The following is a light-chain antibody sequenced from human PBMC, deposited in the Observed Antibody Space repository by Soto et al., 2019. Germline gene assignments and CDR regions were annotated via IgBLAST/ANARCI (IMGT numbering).Light chain of an antibody. V-gene: IGKV3-20*01. Sequence: IVLTQSPATVSLSPGERATLSCRASQSGSSSYLAWYQQRPGQAPRLLIFGASTTATGIPDRFSGSGSGTDFTLTNRRLEPADSAVYFCQLYCSSQWTFAQWTFGQGTKVEI. J-gene: IGKJ1*01. CDR1: QSGSSSY. CDR2: GAS. CDR3: QLYCSSQWTFAQWT.